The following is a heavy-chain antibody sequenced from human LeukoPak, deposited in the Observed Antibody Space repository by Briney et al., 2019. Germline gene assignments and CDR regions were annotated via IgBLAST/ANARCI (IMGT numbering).Heavy chain of an antibody. J-gene: IGHJ4*02. CDR1: GYSISSGYY. Sequence: SETLSLTCTVSGYSISSGYYWDWIRQPPGEGLEWIGSIHHSGSTYYNPSLKSRVTISVDTSKNQFSLKLSSVTAADTAVYYCAREESYYGSVYFDYWGQGTLVTVSS. CDR2: IHHSGST. D-gene: IGHD3-10*01. CDR3: AREESYYGSVYFDY. V-gene: IGHV4-38-2*02.